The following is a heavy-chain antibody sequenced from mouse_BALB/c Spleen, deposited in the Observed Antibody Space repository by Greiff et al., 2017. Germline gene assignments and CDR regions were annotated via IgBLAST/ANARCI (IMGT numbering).Heavy chain of an antibody. Sequence: EVMLVESGGGLVKPGGSLKLSCAASGFTFSSYAMSWVRQTPEKRLEWVASISSGGSTYYPDSVKGRFTISRDNARNILYLQMSSLRSEDTAMYYCARGLQFYWYFDVWGAGTTVTVSS. V-gene: IGHV5-6-5*01. CDR3: ARGLQFYWYFDV. CDR1: GFTFSSYA. J-gene: IGHJ1*01. CDR2: ISSGGST.